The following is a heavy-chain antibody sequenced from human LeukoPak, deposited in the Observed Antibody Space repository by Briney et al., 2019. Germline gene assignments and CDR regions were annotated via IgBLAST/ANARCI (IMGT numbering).Heavy chain of an antibody. CDR1: GYTFTSYD. J-gene: IGHJ6*03. V-gene: IGHV1-8*03. Sequence: ASVKVSCKASGYTFTSYDNNWVRQATGQGLEWMGWMNPNSGNTGYAQKFQGRVTITRNTSISTAYMELSSLRSEDTAVYYCARLGGGGFWSGYYPYYYYYMDVWGKGTTVTVSS. CDR3: ARLGGGGFWSGYYPYYYYYMDV. D-gene: IGHD3-3*01. CDR2: MNPNSGNT.